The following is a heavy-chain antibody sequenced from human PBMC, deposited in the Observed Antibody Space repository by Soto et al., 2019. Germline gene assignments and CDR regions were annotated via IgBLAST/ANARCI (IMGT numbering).Heavy chain of an antibody. CDR1: GFTFSSYA. V-gene: IGHV3-30-3*01. CDR3: ARDDYGGNVRHFDY. CDR2: ISYDGSNK. D-gene: IGHD4-17*01. Sequence: PGGSLRLSCAASGFTFSSYAMHWVRQAPGKGLEWVAVISYDGSNKYYADSVKGRFTISRDNSKNTLYLQMNSLRAEDTAVYYCARDDYGGNVRHFDYWGQGTLVTVSS. J-gene: IGHJ4*02.